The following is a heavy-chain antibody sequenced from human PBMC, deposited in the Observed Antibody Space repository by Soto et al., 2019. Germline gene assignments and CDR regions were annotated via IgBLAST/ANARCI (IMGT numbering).Heavy chain of an antibody. CDR3: ARAPYMGAVFDY. J-gene: IGHJ4*02. CDR1: GGTFSSYA. D-gene: IGHD1-26*01. V-gene: IGHV1-69*13. CDR2: IIPIFGTA. Sequence: SVKVSRKASGGTFSSYAISWVRQAPGQGLEWMGGIIPIFGTANYAQKFQGRVTITADESTSTAYMELSSLRSEDTAVYYCARAPYMGAVFDYWVQGTLVTVSS.